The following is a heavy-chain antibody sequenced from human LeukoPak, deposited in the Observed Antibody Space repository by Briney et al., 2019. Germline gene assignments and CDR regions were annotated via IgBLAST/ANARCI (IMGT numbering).Heavy chain of an antibody. J-gene: IGHJ3*02. CDR1: GFSISSGYY. D-gene: IGHD4-17*01. CDR3: ARDQQSYGDYDAFDI. CDR2: ISSSGSTI. V-gene: IGHV3-11*04. Sequence: LSLTCAVSGFSISSGYYWGWIRQAPGKGLEWVSYISSSGSTIYYADSVKGRFTISRDNAKNSLYLQMNSLRAEDTAVYYCARDQQSYGDYDAFDIWGQGTMVTVSS.